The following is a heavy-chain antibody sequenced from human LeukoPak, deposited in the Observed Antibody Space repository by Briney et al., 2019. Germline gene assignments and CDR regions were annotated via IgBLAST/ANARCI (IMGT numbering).Heavy chain of an antibody. J-gene: IGHJ4*02. CDR3: AKDADRYYYDSRVISDY. Sequence: ASVKVSCKASGYTFTSYDINWVREATGQGLEWRGWMNPNSGNTGYAQKFQGRVTITRNSSRSTAYMERSSLRSEDTAVYYCAKDADRYYYDSRVISDYWGQGTLVTVSS. CDR2: MNPNSGNT. CDR1: GYTFTSYD. V-gene: IGHV1-8*03. D-gene: IGHD3-22*01.